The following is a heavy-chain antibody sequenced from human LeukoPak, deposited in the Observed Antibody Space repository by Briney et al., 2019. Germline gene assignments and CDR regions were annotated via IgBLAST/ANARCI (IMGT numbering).Heavy chain of an antibody. J-gene: IGHJ4*02. CDR2: ISGSGSST. D-gene: IGHD2-2*02. CDR3: AKGPRSSTSCYNY. V-gene: IGHV3-23*01. CDR1: GFTFSSYA. Sequence: GGSLRLSCAASGFTFSSYAMSWVRQAPGKGLEWVSSISGSGSSTYYADSVKGRFTISRDNSKNTLYLQMNSLRAEDTAVYYCAKGPRSSTSCYNYWGQGTLVTVSS.